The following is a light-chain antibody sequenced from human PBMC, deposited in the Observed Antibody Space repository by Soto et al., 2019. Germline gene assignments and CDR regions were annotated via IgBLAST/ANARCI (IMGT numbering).Light chain of an antibody. CDR3: QQLKSNLIT. J-gene: IGKJ5*01. CDR2: AAS. V-gene: IGKV1-9*01. Sequence: DIQMTQSPSSLSASVGDRFTITCRASQGINRFLAWYQQKPGKAPKLLIYAASTLQSGVPSRFSGSGSGTEFTLTISSLQPEDFATYYCQQLKSNLITFGQGTRLEIK. CDR1: QGINRF.